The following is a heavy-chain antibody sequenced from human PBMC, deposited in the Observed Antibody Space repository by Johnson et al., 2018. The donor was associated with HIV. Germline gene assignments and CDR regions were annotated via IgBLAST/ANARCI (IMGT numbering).Heavy chain of an antibody. D-gene: IGHD2-15*01. CDR3: TTDGQPLPRTRGAFDI. CDR1: GFTFTNAW. Sequence: EVQLVESGGGLVQPGGSLRLSCAASGFTFTNAWMTWVRQAPGKGLEWVGRIKSKTDGGTTDFAAPVKDRFTISRHDSKNTLYLQMNSLKTEDTAVYYWTTDGQPLPRTRGAFDIWGQGTMVTVSS. V-gene: IGHV3-15*01. J-gene: IGHJ3*02. CDR2: IKSKTDGGTT.